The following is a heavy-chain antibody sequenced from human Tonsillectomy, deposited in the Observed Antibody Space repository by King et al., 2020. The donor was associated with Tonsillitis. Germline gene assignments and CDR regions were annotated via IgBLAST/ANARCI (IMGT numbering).Heavy chain of an antibody. CDR2: IYYTGST. V-gene: IGHV4-30-4*08. J-gene: IGHJ3*02. D-gene: IGHD3-9*01. Sequence: VQLQESGPGLVKSSQTLSLTCTLSGGGSINSGDYYWSWIRQPPGKGLEWIGYIYYTGSTYYNPSLESRVTISMDTSKNQFSLKLTSVTAADTALYYCAREGILLTAGASDIWGQGTMVIVSS. CDR3: AREGILLTAGASDI. CDR1: GGGSINSGDYY.